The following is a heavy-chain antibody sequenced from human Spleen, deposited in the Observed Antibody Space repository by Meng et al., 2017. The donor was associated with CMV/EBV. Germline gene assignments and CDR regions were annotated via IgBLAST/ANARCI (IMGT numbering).Heavy chain of an antibody. D-gene: IGHD2-2*01. CDR2: INHSGST. CDR1: YY. J-gene: IGHJ5*02. V-gene: IGHV4-34*01. Sequence: YYWSWIRQPPGKGLEWIGEINHSGSTNYNPSLKSRVTISVDTSKNQFSLKLSSVTAADTAVYYCARVKPRYCSSTSCYLGNGDWFDPWGQGTLVTVSS. CDR3: ARVKPRYCSSTSCYLGNGDWFDP.